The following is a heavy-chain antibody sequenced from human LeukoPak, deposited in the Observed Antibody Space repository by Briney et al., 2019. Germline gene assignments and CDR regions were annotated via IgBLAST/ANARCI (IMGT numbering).Heavy chain of an antibody. D-gene: IGHD5-18*01. V-gene: IGHV3-23*01. CDR3: AKDLQTDGYSYGNDDY. Sequence: GGSLRLSCAASGFTFGSYAMSWVRQAPGKGLEWVSAISGSGGSTYYADSVKGRFTISRDNSKNTLYLQNSLRAEDTAVYYCAKDLQTDGYSYGNDDYWGQGTLVTVSS. CDR1: GFTFGSYA. J-gene: IGHJ4*02. CDR2: ISGSGGST.